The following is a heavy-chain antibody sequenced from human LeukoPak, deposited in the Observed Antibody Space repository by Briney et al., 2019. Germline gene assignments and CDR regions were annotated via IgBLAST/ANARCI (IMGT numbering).Heavy chain of an antibody. J-gene: IGHJ6*03. CDR2: IYHSGST. V-gene: IGHV4-38-2*01. CDR1: GYSISGGYY. CDR3: ARRDYMDV. Sequence: PSETLSLTCAVSGYSISGGYYWGWIRQPPGKGLEWIGSIYHSGSTYYNPSLKSRVTISVDTSKNQFSLKLSSVTAADTAVYYCARRDYMDVWGTGTTVTVSS.